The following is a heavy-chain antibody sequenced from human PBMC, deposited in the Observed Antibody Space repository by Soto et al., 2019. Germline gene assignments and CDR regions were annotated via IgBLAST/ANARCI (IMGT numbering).Heavy chain of an antibody. D-gene: IGHD1-7*01. V-gene: IGHV1-69*01. CDR3: ARSNPGITGTRRAFDI. CDR2: IIPIFGTA. Sequence: QVQLVQSGAEVKKPGSSVKVSCKASGGTFSSYAISWVRQAPGQGLEWMGGIIPIFGTANYAQKFQGRVTITADESTSTADMELSSLRSEDTAVYYCARSNPGITGTRRAFDIWGQGTMVTVSS. CDR1: GGTFSSYA. J-gene: IGHJ3*02.